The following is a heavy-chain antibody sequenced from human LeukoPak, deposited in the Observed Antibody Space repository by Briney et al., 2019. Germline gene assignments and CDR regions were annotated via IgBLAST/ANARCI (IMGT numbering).Heavy chain of an antibody. CDR2: MNNDGSST. J-gene: IGHJ4*02. CDR3: ARADGSGWLTY. Sequence: PGGSLGLSCAASGFTFSSYWMHWVRQAPGKGLVWVSRMNNDGSSTIYADSVKGRFTISRDNAKNTLYLQMNSLRAEDTAVYYCARADGSGWLTYWGQGTLVTVSS. D-gene: IGHD6-19*01. CDR1: GFTFSSYW. V-gene: IGHV3-74*01.